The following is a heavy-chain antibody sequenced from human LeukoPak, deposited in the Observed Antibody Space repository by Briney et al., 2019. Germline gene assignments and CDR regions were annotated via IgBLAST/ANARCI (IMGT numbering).Heavy chain of an antibody. CDR3: ARDRSGYSGYDFFDY. D-gene: IGHD5-12*01. Sequence: GGSLRLSCAASGFTFSSYEMNWVRQAPGKGLEWVSYISISGSTIYYADSVKGRFTISRDNAKNSLYLQMNSLRAEDTAVYYCARDRSGYSGYDFFDYWGQGALVTVSS. CDR1: GFTFSSYE. J-gene: IGHJ4*02. CDR2: ISISGSTI. V-gene: IGHV3-48*03.